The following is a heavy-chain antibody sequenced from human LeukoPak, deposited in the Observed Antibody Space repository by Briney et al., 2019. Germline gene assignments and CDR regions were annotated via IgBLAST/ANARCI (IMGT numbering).Heavy chain of an antibody. CDR2: IRYDGTNT. J-gene: IGHJ4*02. D-gene: IGHD3-22*01. V-gene: IGHV3-30*02. Sequence: GGSLRLSCAASGFTFNSYGMHWVRQAPGKGLEWVAFIRYDGTNTYYADSVKGRFTISRDNAKNTLYLQMNSLRAEDTAVYYCARVISYYYDSSGYPLFDYWGQGTLVTVSS. CDR1: GFTFNSYG. CDR3: ARVISYYYDSSGYPLFDY.